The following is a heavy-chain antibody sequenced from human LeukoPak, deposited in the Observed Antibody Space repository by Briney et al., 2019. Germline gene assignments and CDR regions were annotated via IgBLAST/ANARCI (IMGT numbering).Heavy chain of an antibody. J-gene: IGHJ3*02. V-gene: IGHV3-30*18. D-gene: IGHD1-1*01. CDR2: MSYDETVE. Sequence: GGSLRLSCAGSGFTFSNYGMHWVRQAPGKGLDWVAVMSYDETVEDYADSVRGRFTISRDNSKNTLFLQMNSLTADDTAVYYCAKDQVDWNDPSGTIDIWGQGTMVSVSS. CDR3: AKDQVDWNDPSGTIDI. CDR1: GFTFSNYG.